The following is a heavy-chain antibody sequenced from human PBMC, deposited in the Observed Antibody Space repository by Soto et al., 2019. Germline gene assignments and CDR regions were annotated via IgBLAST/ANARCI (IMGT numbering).Heavy chain of an antibody. CDR1: GFTFSGSA. V-gene: IGHV3-73*01. CDR2: IRSKANSYAT. J-gene: IGHJ4*02. D-gene: IGHD2-8*01. CDR3: SKPLYCTNGVCYFYY. Sequence: GSLRLSCAASGFTFSGSAMHWIRQASGKGLEWVGRIRSKANSYATAYAASVKGRFTISRDDSKNTAYLQMNSLKTEDTAVYYCSKPLYCTNGVCYFYYWGQGTLVTVSS.